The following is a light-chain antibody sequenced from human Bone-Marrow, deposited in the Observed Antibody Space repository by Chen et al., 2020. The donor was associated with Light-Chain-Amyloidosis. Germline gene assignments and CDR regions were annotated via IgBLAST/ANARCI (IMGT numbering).Light chain of an antibody. CDR3: QQYGSSPYT. Sequence: EIVLTQSPGTPSLSPGERATLSCRASQSINSNYLAWYQQKLGQAPRLLISGASNRATGIPDRFSGSGSGTDFTLTISRLEPEDVAVYSCQQYGSSPYTFGQGTKLEIK. CDR2: GAS. CDR1: QSINSNY. V-gene: IGKV3-20*01. J-gene: IGKJ2*01.